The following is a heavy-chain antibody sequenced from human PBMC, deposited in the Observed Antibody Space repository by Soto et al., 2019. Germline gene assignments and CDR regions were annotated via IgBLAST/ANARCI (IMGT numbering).Heavy chain of an antibody. CDR1: GYSLTSDG. D-gene: IGHD6-19*01. CDR2: ISAYNGNT. V-gene: IGHV1-18*01. CDR3: ATGSYSRGWSAESFQH. Sequence: ASVKVSCKAAGYSLTSDGISWGREAPGQGREWMGWISAYNGNTNYAQKLQGRVTMNTDTSTSTAYMELRSLRSDDTAVYYFATGSYSRGWSAESFQHRGQGTLVTVSS. J-gene: IGHJ1*01.